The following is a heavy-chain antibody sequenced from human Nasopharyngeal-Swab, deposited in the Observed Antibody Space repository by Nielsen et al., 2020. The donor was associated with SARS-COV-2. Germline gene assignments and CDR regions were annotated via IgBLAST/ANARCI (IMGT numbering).Heavy chain of an antibody. Sequence: GGSLRLSCAASGFTFSSYAMHWVRRAPGKGLEYVSAISSNGGSTYYANSVKGRFTISRDNSKNTLYLQMGSLRAEDMAVHYCARRGQQLDQLFYYYYMDVWGKGTTVTVSS. CDR3: ARRGQQLDQLFYYYYMDV. D-gene: IGHD6-13*01. CDR2: ISSNGGST. CDR1: GFTFSSYA. J-gene: IGHJ6*03. V-gene: IGHV3-64*01.